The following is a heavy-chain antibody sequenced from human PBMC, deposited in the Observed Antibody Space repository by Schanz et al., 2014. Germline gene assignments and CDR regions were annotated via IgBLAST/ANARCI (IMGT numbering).Heavy chain of an antibody. CDR1: GFTFSRNA. V-gene: IGHV3-48*01. D-gene: IGHD7-27*01. J-gene: IGHJ3*02. CDR2: ISATSAKI. CDR3: ARENLNWEAFDI. Sequence: EVQLVESGGGLIQPGGSLRLSCAASGFTFSRNAMNWVRQAPGKGLEWVSYISATSAKIDYADSVQGRFTISRDNAKNSLYLEMTSLRGEDTAVYYCARENLNWEAFDIWGQGTMVTVSS.